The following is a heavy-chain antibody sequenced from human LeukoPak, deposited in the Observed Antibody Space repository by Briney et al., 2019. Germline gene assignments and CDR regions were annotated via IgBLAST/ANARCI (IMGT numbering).Heavy chain of an antibody. Sequence: SETLSLTCTVSGGSISSYYWSWIRQPPGKGLEWIGYIYYSGSTNYNPSLKSRVTISVDTSKNQFSLKLSSVTAADTAVYYCARFSVFSSGSDYWGQGTLVTVSS. V-gene: IGHV4-59*01. J-gene: IGHJ4*02. D-gene: IGHD6-19*01. CDR3: ARFSVFSSGSDY. CDR2: IYYSGST. CDR1: GGSISSYY.